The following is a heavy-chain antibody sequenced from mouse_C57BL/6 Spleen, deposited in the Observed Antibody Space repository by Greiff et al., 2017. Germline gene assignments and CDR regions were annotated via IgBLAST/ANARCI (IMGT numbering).Heavy chain of an antibody. J-gene: IGHJ4*01. Sequence: VQLQQSGAELVRPGTSVKVSCKASGYAFTNYWIEWVKQRPGQGLEWIGVVNPGSGGTNYNEKFKGKATITAEKSSSTAYMQLSSLTSENSAVYFYARTWYYGSSVGSLAYWGQGTSVTVSS. CDR2: VNPGSGGT. CDR1: GYAFTNYW. V-gene: IGHV1-54*01. D-gene: IGHD1-1*01. CDR3: ARTWYYGSSVGSLAY.